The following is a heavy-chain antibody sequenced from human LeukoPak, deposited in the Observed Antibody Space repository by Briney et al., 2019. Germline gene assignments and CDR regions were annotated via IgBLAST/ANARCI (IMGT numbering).Heavy chain of an antibody. D-gene: IGHD1-26*01. CDR3: VWGRYHDY. V-gene: IGHV3-7*04. J-gene: IGHJ4*02. CDR2: IKNDGSEK. Sequence: GGSLRLSCAASGFTFSYFWMTWVRQAPGKGLEWVANIKNDGSEKYYADSVEGRFTISRDNAKNSVYLQMDGLRADDTAVYYCVWGRYHDYTGQGTLVTVSS. CDR1: GFTFSYFW.